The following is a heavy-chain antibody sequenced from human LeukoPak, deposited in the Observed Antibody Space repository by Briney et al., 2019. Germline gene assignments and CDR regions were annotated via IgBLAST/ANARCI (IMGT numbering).Heavy chain of an antibody. CDR1: GFTFSSYW. D-gene: IGHD3-16*01. CDR3: ARGDWESYFWDY. CDR2: IYNDGSRT. Sequence: GGSLRLSCAASGFTFSSYWMSWVRQAPGKGLVWVARIYNDGSRTNYADSVKGRFTISRDNAKNTLYLQMNSLRAEDTAVYYCARGDWESYFWDYWGLGTLVTVSS. V-gene: IGHV3-74*01. J-gene: IGHJ4*02.